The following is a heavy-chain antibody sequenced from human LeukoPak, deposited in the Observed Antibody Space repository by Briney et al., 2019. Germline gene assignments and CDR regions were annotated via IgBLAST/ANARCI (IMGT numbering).Heavy chain of an antibody. J-gene: IGHJ3*02. CDR3: AKDQTRYSSDPDAFDI. CDR2: ISGSGGST. D-gene: IGHD6-19*01. Sequence: PGGSLRLSCAASGFTFSSYAMSWVRQAPGKGLEWVSAISGSGGSTYYADSVKGRFTISRDNSKNTLYLQMNSLRAEDTAVYYCAKDQTRYSSDPDAFDIWGQGTMVTVSS. V-gene: IGHV3-23*01. CDR1: GFTFSSYA.